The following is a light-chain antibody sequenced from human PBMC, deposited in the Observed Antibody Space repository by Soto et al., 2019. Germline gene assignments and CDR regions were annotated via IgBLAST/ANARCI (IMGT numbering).Light chain of an antibody. CDR3: QQYGISHLLT. V-gene: IGKV3-20*01. CDR1: QSVSSSY. J-gene: IGKJ3*01. CDR2: GAS. Sequence: EIVLTQSPGTLSLSPGERATLSCRASQSVSSSYLAWYQQKPGQAPRLLIYGASSRATGIPDRFSGSGSGTDFTLTISRLEPEDFAVYYFQQYGISHLLTFGPGTKVDIK.